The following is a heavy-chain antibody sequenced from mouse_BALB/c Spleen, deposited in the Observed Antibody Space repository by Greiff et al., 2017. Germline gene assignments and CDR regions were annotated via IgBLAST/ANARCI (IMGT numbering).Heavy chain of an antibody. V-gene: IGHV1-7*01. D-gene: IGHD4-1*01. Sequence: VKLQESGAELAKPGASVKMSCKASGYTFTSYWMHWVKQRPGQGLEWIGYINPSTGYTEYNQKFKDKATLTADKSSSTAYMQLSSLTSEDSAVYYCASPNWEGFAYWGQGTLVTVSA. J-gene: IGHJ3*01. CDR1: GYTFTSYW. CDR2: INPSTGYT. CDR3: ASPNWEGFAY.